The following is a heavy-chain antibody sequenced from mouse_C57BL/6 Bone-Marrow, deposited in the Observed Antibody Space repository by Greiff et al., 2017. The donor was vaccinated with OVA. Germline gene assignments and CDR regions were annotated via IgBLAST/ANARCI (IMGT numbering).Heavy chain of an antibody. CDR3: ARPSSGLFDY. V-gene: IGHV1-80*01. Sequence: VKLQESGAELVKPGASVKISCKASGYAFSSYWMNWVKQRPGKGLEWIGQIYPGDGDTNYNGKFKGKATLTADKSSSTAYMQLSSLTSEDSAVYFCARPSSGLFDYWGQGTTLTVSS. CDR1: GYAFSSYW. CDR2: IYPGDGDT. J-gene: IGHJ2*01. D-gene: IGHD3-2*02.